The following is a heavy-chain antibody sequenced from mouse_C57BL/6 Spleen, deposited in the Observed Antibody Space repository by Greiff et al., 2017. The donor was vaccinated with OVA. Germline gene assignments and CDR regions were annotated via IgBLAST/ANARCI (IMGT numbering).Heavy chain of an antibody. V-gene: IGHV1-54*01. CDR3: ARDYGSIHWYFDV. CDR2: INPGSGGT. D-gene: IGHD1-1*01. Sequence: QVQLQQSGAELVRPGTSVKVSCKASGYAFTNYLLEWVKQRPGQGLEWIGVINPGSGGTNYNEKFKGKAKLTADKSSSTAYMQLSSLTSEDSAVYFCARDYGSIHWYFDVWGTGTTVTVSS. J-gene: IGHJ1*03. CDR1: GYAFTNYL.